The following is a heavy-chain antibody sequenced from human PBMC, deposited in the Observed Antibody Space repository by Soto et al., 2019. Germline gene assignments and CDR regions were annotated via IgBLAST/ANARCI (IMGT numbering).Heavy chain of an antibody. V-gene: IGHV3-23*01. CDR2: ISGSGSSV. CDR3: AQVRASTLSASYFYDGLEV. Sequence: EVQLLESGGGLVRPGGSLRLSCADSGFTFSHYVLSWVRQAPGGGLEWVSSISGSGSSVYLADSGRGRFAMSRDLSVNTVSLQMNSLTVEETAIYYCAQVRASTLSASYFYDGLEVWAQGTTVTVSS. D-gene: IGHD2-21*01. J-gene: IGHJ6*02. CDR1: GFTFSHYV.